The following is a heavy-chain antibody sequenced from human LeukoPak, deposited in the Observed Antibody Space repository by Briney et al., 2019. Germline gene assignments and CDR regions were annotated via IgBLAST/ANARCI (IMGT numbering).Heavy chain of an antibody. CDR1: GFTFSDYY. V-gene: IGHV3-11*04. CDR3: AKSSDLLTGYYSYFEY. J-gene: IGHJ4*01. CDR2: ISNNGRSI. Sequence: GGSLRLSCEASGFTFSDYYMSWIRQAPGKGLEWISYISNNGRSIYYADSVKGRFTISRDNSKNTLYMQMNSLRAEDTAVYYCAKSSDLLTGYYSYFEYWGHGTLVTVAS. D-gene: IGHD3-9*01.